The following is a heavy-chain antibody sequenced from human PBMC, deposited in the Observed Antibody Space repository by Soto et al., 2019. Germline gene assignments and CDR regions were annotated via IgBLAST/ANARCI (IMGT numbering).Heavy chain of an antibody. CDR3: DRHNVEYYEYGMDV. CDR2: IDPSDSYT. V-gene: IGHV5-10-1*01. D-gene: IGHD3-3*01. J-gene: IGHJ6*02. CDR1: GYSFTSYW. Sequence: DSLKISCKGSGYSFTSYWISWVRQMPGKGLEWMGRIDPSDSYTNYSPSFQGHVTISADKSISTAYLQWSSLKASDTAMYYCDRHNVEYYEYGMDVWGQGSTVTVS.